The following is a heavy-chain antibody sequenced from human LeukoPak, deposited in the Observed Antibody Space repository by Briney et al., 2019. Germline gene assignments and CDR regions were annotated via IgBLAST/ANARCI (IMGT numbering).Heavy chain of an antibody. V-gene: IGHV4-39*01. CDR3: ARPAPRYYYGSGSYYFDY. CDR2: IYYSGST. J-gene: IGHJ4*02. Sequence: PSETLSLTCTVSGGSISSSSSYWGWIRQPPGKGLEWIGSIYYSGSTYYNPSLKSRVTISVDTSKNQFSLKLSSVTAADTAVYYCARPAPRYYYGSGSYYFDYWGQGTLVTVSS. D-gene: IGHD3-10*01. CDR1: GGSISSSSSY.